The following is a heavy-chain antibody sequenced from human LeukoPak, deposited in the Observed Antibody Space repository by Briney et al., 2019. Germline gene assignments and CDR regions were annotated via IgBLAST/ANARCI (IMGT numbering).Heavy chain of an antibody. J-gene: IGHJ4*02. CDR2: INHSGST. CDR1: CGSFSCYY. CDR3: AGGDSYDSSGPVDY. D-gene: IGHD3-22*01. Sequence: SETLSLTCAVYCGSFSCYYWSWIRQPPGKGLEWIGEINHSGSTNYNPSLKSRVTISVDTSKNQCSLKLSAVTAADTAVYYCAGGDSYDSSGPVDYWGQETLVSVSS. V-gene: IGHV4-34*01.